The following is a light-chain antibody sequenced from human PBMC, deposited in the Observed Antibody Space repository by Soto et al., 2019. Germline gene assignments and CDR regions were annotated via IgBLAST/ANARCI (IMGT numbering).Light chain of an antibody. Sequence: QAVVTQPPSVSGAPGQRITISCTGSSSNIGAGYDVHWYQQLPGTAPKLLIYVNTNRPSGVPERFSGSKSGTSASLAITGLQSEDEADYYCQSYDSSLSVVFGGGTKVTVL. CDR1: SSNIGAGYD. CDR3: QSYDSSLSVV. J-gene: IGLJ2*01. V-gene: IGLV1-40*01. CDR2: VNT.